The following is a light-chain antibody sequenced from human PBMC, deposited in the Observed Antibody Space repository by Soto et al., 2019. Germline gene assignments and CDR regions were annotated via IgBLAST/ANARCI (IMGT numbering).Light chain of an antibody. J-gene: IGKJ5*01. V-gene: IGKV1-33*01. CDR1: QDINKN. Sequence: DIQMTQSPSSLSASVGDRVTITCQASQDINKNLIWYQQKPGKAPKLLIYHASDLERGVPSMFSGSGSGTGFTFTISSVQPEDFATYYCQQYESLPLTFGQGTRLEIK. CDR2: HAS. CDR3: QQYESLPLT.